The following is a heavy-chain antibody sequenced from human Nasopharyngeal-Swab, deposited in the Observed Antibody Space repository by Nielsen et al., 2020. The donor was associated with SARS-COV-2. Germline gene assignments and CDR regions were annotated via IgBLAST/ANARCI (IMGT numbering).Heavy chain of an antibody. D-gene: IGHD3-10*01. J-gene: IGHJ5*02. CDR1: GFTFKDYG. CDR2: ITWNSGSI. V-gene: IGHV3-20*04. CDR3: ARDLPLYGSGSYCDL. Sequence: GGSLRLSCTASGFTFKDYGMSWVRQVPGKGLEWVSGITWNSGSIGYSESVKGRFTISRDNARNSLYLQMDSLRAEDTALYYCARDLPLYGSGSYCDLWGQGTLVTVSS.